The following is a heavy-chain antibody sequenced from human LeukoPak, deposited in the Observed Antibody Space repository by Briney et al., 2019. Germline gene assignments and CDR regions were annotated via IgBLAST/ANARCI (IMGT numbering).Heavy chain of an antibody. CDR2: IIPIFGTA. V-gene: IGHV1-69*13. Sequence: SVKVSCKASGGTFSSYAISWVRQAPGQGLEWMGGIIPIFGTANYAQKFQGRVTVTADESTSTAYMELSSLRSEDTAVYYCARESPLQFVPSYDFWYYYGMDVWGQGTTVTVSS. D-gene: IGHD3-3*01. CDR3: ARESPLQFVPSYDFWYYYGMDV. J-gene: IGHJ6*02. CDR1: GGTFSSYA.